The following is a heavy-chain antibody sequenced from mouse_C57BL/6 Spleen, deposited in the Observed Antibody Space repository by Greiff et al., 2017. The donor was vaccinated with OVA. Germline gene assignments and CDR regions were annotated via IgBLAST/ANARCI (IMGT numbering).Heavy chain of an antibody. CDR3: TRDYYGSIDY. V-gene: IGHV1-15*01. D-gene: IGHD1-1*01. Sequence: VQLQQSGAELVRPGASVTLSCKASGYTFTDYEMHWVKQTPVHGLEWIGAIDPETGGTAYNQKFKGKAILTADKSSSTAYMELRSLTSEDSAVYYCTRDYYGSIDYWGQGTTLTVSS. CDR1: GYTFTDYE. CDR2: IDPETGGT. J-gene: IGHJ2*01.